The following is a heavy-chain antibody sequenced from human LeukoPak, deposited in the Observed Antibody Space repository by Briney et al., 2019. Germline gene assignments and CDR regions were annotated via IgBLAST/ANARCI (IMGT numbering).Heavy chain of an antibody. CDR2: IYPGDSDT. CDR1: GYSFTSYW. CDR3: ARTPYSNYYYYYMDV. Sequence: GESLKISCKGSGYSFTSYWIGWVRQMPGKGLEWMGIIYPGDSDTRYSPSFQGQVTISADKSISTAYLQWSSLKASDTAMYYCARTPYSNYYYYYMDVWGEGTTVTVSS. D-gene: IGHD4-11*01. V-gene: IGHV5-51*01. J-gene: IGHJ6*03.